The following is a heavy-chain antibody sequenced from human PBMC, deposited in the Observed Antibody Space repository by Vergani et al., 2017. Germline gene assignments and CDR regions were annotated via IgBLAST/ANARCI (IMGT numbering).Heavy chain of an antibody. V-gene: IGHV5-51*01. CDR1: GYSFTNYW. CDR3: ASLYGRDSSGSKYFDY. D-gene: IGHD3-22*01. J-gene: IGHJ4*02. CDR2: IHPADSDT. Sequence: EVQLVQSGAEVKKPGESLTISCQISGYSFTNYWIGWVRQMPGKGLEWMGIIHPADSDTRYSPSFQGQVTISGDTSISTAYLQRSSLRASDSAMYYCASLYGRDSSGSKYFDYWGQGTLVTVSS.